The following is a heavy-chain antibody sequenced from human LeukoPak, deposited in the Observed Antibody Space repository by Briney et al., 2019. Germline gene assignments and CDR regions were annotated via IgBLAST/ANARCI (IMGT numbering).Heavy chain of an antibody. J-gene: IGHJ4*02. Sequence: SVKVSCKASGYTFTSSAVQWVRQARGQRLEWIGWIVVGSGNTNYAQKFQERVTITRDMSASTAYMELSSLRSEDTAVYYCASPEGGYSYGYVYWGQGTLVTVSS. CDR3: ASPEGGYSYGYVY. V-gene: IGHV1-58*01. CDR2: IVVGSGNT. D-gene: IGHD5-18*01. CDR1: GYTFTSSA.